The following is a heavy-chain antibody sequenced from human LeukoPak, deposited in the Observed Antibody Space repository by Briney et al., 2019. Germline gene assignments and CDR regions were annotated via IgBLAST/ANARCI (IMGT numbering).Heavy chain of an antibody. CDR1: GFTFSQYW. CDR2: IKHDGSEKQDGSEK. CDR3: ARSGRGVDSFYFYMDV. D-gene: IGHD3-10*01. J-gene: IGHJ6*03. Sequence: GGSLRLSCAAPGFTFSQYWMSWVRQAPGKGLEWVANIKHDGSEKQDGSEKNYVDSVKGRYTISRDNAKNSLYLQMNILRAEDTAVYYCARSGRGVDSFYFYMDVWGKGTTVTVSS. V-gene: IGHV3-7*01.